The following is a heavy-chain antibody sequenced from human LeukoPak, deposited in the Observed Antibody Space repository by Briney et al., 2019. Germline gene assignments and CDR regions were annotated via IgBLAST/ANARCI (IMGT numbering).Heavy chain of an antibody. CDR3: ARYGLQYFPEPHYYMDF. CDR1: GGSFSGYY. CDR2: INHSGST. Sequence: SESLSLTCAVYGGSFSGYYRSWIRQPPGKGLEWIGEINHSGSTNYNPSLKSRVTISVDTSKNQFSLKLSSVTAADTAVYYCARYGLQYFPEPHYYMDFWGKGTTVTVSS. D-gene: IGHD4-11*01. V-gene: IGHV4-34*01. J-gene: IGHJ6*03.